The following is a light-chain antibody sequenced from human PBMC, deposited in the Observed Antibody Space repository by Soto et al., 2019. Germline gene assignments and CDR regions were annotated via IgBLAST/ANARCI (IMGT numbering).Light chain of an antibody. Sequence: EIVLTQSPATLSSYNGERATLSCRASQSVSSYLAWYQQKPGQAPRLLIYDASNRATGIPARFSGSGSGTDFTLTISSLEPEDFAVYYCQQRSNWLITFGQGTRLEIK. CDR1: QSVSSY. V-gene: IGKV3-11*01. CDR3: QQRSNWLIT. J-gene: IGKJ5*01. CDR2: DAS.